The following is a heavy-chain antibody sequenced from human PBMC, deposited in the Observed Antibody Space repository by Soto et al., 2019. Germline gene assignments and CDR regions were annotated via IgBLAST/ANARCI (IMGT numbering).Heavy chain of an antibody. Sequence: PSETLSLTCAVYGGSFSGYYWSWIRQPPGKGLEWIGEINHSGSTNYNPSLKSRVTISVDTSKNQFSLKLSSVTAADTAVYYCARGPVTGTTRQKKVDYWGQGTLVTVSS. V-gene: IGHV4-34*01. CDR3: ARGPVTGTTRQKKVDY. CDR2: INHSGST. D-gene: IGHD1-20*01. CDR1: GGSFSGYY. J-gene: IGHJ4*02.